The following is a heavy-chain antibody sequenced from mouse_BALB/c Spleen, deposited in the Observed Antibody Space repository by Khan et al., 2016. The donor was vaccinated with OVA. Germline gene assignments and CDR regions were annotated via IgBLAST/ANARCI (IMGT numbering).Heavy chain of an antibody. V-gene: IGHV9-2-1*01. CDR1: GYTFTDYS. CDR3: APYYGNYGGFAY. J-gene: IGHJ3*01. D-gene: IGHD2-10*01. CDR2: INTETGEP. Sequence: QIQLVQSGPELKKPGETVKISCKTSGYTFTDYSMHWVQQAPGKGLKWMGWINTETGEPTYADDFKGRFAFSLETSASTAFLQINNLKNEDTATYFCAPYYGNYGGFAYWVQGTLVTVSA.